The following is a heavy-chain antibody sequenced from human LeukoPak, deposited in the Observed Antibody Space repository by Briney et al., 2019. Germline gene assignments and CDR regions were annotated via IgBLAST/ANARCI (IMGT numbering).Heavy chain of an antibody. CDR3: ARGPRIAEAGRRSWFDP. CDR1: GGSFSGYY. D-gene: IGHD6-19*01. V-gene: IGHV4-34*01. CDR2: INHSGST. J-gene: IGHJ5*02. Sequence: PSETLSLTCAVYGGSFSGYYWSWIRQPPGKGLEWIGEINHSGSTNYNPSLKSRVTISVDTSKNQFSLKLSSVTAADTAVYYCARGPRIAEAGRRSWFDPWGQGTLVTVSS.